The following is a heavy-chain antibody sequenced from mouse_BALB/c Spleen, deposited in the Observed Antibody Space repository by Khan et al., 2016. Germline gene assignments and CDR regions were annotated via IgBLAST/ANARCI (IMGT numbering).Heavy chain of an antibody. CDR1: GFDFSRYW. D-gene: IGHD1-2*01. CDR2: INPDSSTI. J-gene: IGHJ3*01. CDR3: SRLHYYGWFAY. Sequence: EVKLLESGGGLVQPGGSLKLSCAASGFDFSRYWMSWVRQAPGKGLEWIGEINPDSSTINYTPSLQDKFIISRDNAKHTLYLQMSKVRSEDTALYYGSRLHYYGWFAYWGQGTLVTVSA. V-gene: IGHV4-1*02.